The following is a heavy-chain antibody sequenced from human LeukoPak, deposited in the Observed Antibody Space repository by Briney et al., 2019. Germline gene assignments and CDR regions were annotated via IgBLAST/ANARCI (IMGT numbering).Heavy chain of an antibody. CDR1: GFTFSSYS. CDR2: ISSSSSYI. CDR3: ARDPTSSWETAFDI. V-gene: IGHV3-21*01. J-gene: IGHJ3*02. D-gene: IGHD1-26*01. Sequence: GGSLRLSCAASGFTFSSYSMNWVRRAPGTGLEWVSFISSSSSYIYYTDSVKGRFTISRDNAKNSLYLQMNSLRAEDTAVYYCARDPTSSWETAFDIWGQGTMVIVSS.